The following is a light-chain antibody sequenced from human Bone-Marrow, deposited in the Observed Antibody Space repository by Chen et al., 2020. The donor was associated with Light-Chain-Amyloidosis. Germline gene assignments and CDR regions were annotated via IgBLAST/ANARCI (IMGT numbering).Light chain of an antibody. CDR2: GSS. V-gene: IGKV3-20*01. CDR1: QNISSNY. CDR3: QEYGTSQLT. J-gene: IGKJ4*01. Sequence: EIVLTQSPGTLSLSPGEGTNVSCRASQNISSNYLTWYQHKFGQAPRLLVYGSSSRTAGMPDSVDGSGSGTDVTRTINRLEPEELPLYYYQEYGTSQLTSGGGTKVEI.